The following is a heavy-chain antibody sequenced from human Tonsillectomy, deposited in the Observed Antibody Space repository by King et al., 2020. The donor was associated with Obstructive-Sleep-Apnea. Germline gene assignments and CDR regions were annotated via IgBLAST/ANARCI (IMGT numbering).Heavy chain of an antibody. V-gene: IGHV4-34*01. CDR3: ARSDIVVVVSATKSSNWFYP. Sequence: VQLQQWGAGLLKPSETLSLTCAVYGGSFSGYYWTWVRQPPDKGLEWIGEINHSGSTNYNPSLKSRVTISVDTSKNQFSLNLNSVTAADTAVYYCARSDIVVVVSATKSSNWFYPWGQGTLVTVSS. D-gene: IGHD2-15*01. J-gene: IGHJ5*02. CDR2: INHSGST. CDR1: GGSFSGYY.